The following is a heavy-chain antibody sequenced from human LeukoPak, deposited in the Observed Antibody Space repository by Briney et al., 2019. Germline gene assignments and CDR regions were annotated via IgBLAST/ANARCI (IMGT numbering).Heavy chain of an antibody. CDR2: INPNSGGT. Sequence: GASVKVSCKASGYTFTGYYMHWVRQAPGQGLEWMGWINPNSGGTNYAQKFQGRVTMTRDTSISTAYMELSRLRSDDTAVYYCARTVRDSSSWYYYYYMDVWGKGTTVTISS. CDR3: ARTVRDSSSWYYYYYMDV. D-gene: IGHD6-13*01. J-gene: IGHJ6*03. CDR1: GYTFTGYY. V-gene: IGHV1-2*02.